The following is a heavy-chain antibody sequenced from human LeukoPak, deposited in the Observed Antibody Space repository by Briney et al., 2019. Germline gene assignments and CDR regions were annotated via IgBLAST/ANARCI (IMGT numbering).Heavy chain of an antibody. CDR2: MYYSGNS. CDR1: GASIRSHY. J-gene: IGHJ4*02. Sequence: SETLSLTCTVSGASIRSHYWSWIRQPPGKGLEWIGYMYYSGNSNYNPALKSRVTISVDTSKNQFSLKMISVTPADTAVFYCARVSSADYDFWSGYGYYFDYWGQGTLVSVSS. D-gene: IGHD3-3*01. V-gene: IGHV4-59*11. CDR3: ARVSSADYDFWSGYGYYFDY.